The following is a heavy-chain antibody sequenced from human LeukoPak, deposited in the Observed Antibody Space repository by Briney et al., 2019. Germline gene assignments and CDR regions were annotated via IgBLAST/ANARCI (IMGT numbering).Heavy chain of an antibody. Sequence: PGGSLRLSCAASGFTFSSYWMHWVRQAPGKGLVWVSRIYSDGSSTSNADSVKGRFTISRDNAKNTLYLQMNSLRAEDTAVYYCARGVLYSNGWYMRGYFDYWGQGTLVTVSS. J-gene: IGHJ4*02. CDR1: GFTFSSYW. CDR3: ARGVLYSNGWYMRGYFDY. CDR2: IYSDGSST. D-gene: IGHD6-19*01. V-gene: IGHV3-74*01.